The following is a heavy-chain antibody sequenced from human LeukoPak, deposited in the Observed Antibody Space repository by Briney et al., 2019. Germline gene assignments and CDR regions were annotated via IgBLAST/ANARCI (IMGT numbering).Heavy chain of an antibody. V-gene: IGHV1-8*01. CDR1: GYTFTSYD. CDR2: MNPNSGNT. Sequence: ASVKVSCKASGYTFTSYDINWVRQATGQGLEWMGWMNPNSGNTGYAQKFQGRVTMTRNTSISTAYMELSSLRSEDTAVYYCARCIAVAEDSFDPWGQGTLVTVSS. CDR3: ARCIAVAEDSFDP. D-gene: IGHD6-19*01. J-gene: IGHJ5*02.